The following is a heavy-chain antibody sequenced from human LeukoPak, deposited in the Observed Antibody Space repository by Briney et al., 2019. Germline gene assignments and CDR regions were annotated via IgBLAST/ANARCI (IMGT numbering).Heavy chain of an antibody. CDR2: INPSTGNP. J-gene: IGHJ3*02. CDR1: GYSFTTYA. V-gene: IGHV7-4-1*02. D-gene: IGHD3-10*01. Sequence: ASVKVSCKASGYSFTTYAMNWLRQAPGQGLEWMGWINPSTGNPTYAPGFTGRFAFSLDTSVSTAYLQISSLKAEDTAVYYCADYYGSGRPPGGGFDIWGQGTMVTVSS. CDR3: ADYYGSGRPPGGGFDI.